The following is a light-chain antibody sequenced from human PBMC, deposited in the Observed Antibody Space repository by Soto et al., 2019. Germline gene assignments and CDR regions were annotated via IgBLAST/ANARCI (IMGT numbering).Light chain of an antibody. CDR1: QSITNW. CDR2: QSS. Sequence: IQLTQSPSTLSASVGDRVTITCRASQSITNWLAWYQQKPGQAPRLLIYQSSNLQSGVPSRFSGSGSVKEFTLTIISLQPEDFATYYCQQYNSYSQTFGQGTKVEIK. V-gene: IGKV1-5*03. CDR3: QQYNSYSQT. J-gene: IGKJ1*01.